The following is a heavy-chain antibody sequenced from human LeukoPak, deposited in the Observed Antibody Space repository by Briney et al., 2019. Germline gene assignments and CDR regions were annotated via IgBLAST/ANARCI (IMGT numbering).Heavy chain of an antibody. V-gene: IGHV3-21*01. D-gene: IGHD1-26*01. Sequence: PGGSLRLSCAASGFTFSNFAMSWVRQAPGKGLEWVSSITSGSSYIYYADSVKGRFTISRDNAKNSLYLQMNSLRAEDTAVYYCARDPYSGSYGNYYYYFMDVWGKGTTVTISS. CDR2: ITSGSSYI. CDR3: ARDPYSGSYGNYYYYFMDV. J-gene: IGHJ6*03. CDR1: GFTFSNFA.